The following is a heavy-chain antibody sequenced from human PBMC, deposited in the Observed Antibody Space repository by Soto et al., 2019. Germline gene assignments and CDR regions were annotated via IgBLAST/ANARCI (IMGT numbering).Heavy chain of an antibody. J-gene: IGHJ4*02. Sequence: SETLSLTCTVSGDSIRSGSYAWSWIRQPPGTGLEWIGYIYDSGSTSYNPSLRGRVTMSADTSKNQFSLKLSSVTAADTAVYYCARGGALIPAGHDPLAFWGLGIPVTVSS. D-gene: IGHD2-2*01. CDR1: GDSIRSGSYA. V-gene: IGHV4-30-2*01. CDR2: IYDSGST. CDR3: ARGGALIPAGHDPLAF.